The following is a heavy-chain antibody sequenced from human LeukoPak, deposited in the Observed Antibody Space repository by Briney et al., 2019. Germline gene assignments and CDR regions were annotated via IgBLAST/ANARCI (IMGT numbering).Heavy chain of an antibody. CDR1: GFTFTSYS. J-gene: IGHJ4*02. D-gene: IGHD3-10*01. V-gene: IGHV3-21*01. CDR3: ARHLNYYFDY. Sequence: GGSLRLSCAASGFTFTSYSMNWVRQAPGKGLEWVSSISSSSSYIYYADSVKGRFTISRDNAKNTLYLQMNSLRAEDTAVYYCARHLNYYFDYWGQGTLVTVSS. CDR2: ISSSSSYI.